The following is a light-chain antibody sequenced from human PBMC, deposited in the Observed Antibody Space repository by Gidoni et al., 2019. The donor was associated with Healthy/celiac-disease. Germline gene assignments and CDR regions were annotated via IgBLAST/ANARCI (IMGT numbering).Light chain of an antibody. CDR3: QQSYSTPHT. J-gene: IGKJ4*01. V-gene: IGKV1-39*01. CDR2: AAS. Sequence: DIQMTQSPSSLSASVGDRVTITCRASQSSSSYLNWYQQKPWKAPKLLIYAASSLQSGVPSRFSGSGSGTDFTLTISSLQPEDFATYYCQQSYSTPHTFGGGTKVEIK. CDR1: QSSSSY.